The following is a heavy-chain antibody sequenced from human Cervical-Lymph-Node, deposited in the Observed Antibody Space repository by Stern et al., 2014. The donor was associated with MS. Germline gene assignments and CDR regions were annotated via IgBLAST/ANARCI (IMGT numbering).Heavy chain of an antibody. D-gene: IGHD1-20*01. CDR3: AKGDNWRRLNP. V-gene: IGHV3-30*18. CDR1: GFTFSAYG. J-gene: IGHJ5*02. CDR2: ISADGTLK. Sequence: MQLVESGGGVVQPGRSLRLSCAASGFTFSAYGMHWVRQAPGKGLEGVAVISADGTLKFYGDSVKGRFTISRDNSKNTLFLQMNSLRAEDTAVYYCAKGDNWRRLNPWGQGTLVTVSS.